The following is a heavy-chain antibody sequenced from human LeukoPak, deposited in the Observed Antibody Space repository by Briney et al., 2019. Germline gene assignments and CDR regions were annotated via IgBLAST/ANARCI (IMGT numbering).Heavy chain of an antibody. Sequence: PSETLSLTCSVSGGSFSRYSWNWIRQPPGKRLEGIGYVYNGGTNYNPSLTSRVTMSIDTSNKRFSLTLTSVNAADTAVYYCARDTTLDEGSSRYGFDYWGQGTLVTVSS. V-gene: IGHV4-59*01. CDR2: VYNGGT. J-gene: IGHJ4*02. CDR3: ARDTTLDEGSSRYGFDY. D-gene: IGHD6-13*01. CDR1: GGSFSRYS.